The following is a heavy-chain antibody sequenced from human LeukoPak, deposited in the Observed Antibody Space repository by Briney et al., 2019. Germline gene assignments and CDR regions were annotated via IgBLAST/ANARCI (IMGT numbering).Heavy chain of an antibody. V-gene: IGHV3-30*18. CDR3: AKGTYSGSYWYFDL. D-gene: IGHD1-26*01. Sequence: GGSLRLSCAASGFTFSSFVMHWARQAPGKGLEWVAVISYDGNYKYYADSVKGRFTISRDNSKNTLYLQMNSLRAEDTAVYYCAKGTYSGSYWYFDLWGRGTLVTVSS. CDR2: ISYDGNYK. J-gene: IGHJ2*01. CDR1: GFTFSSFV.